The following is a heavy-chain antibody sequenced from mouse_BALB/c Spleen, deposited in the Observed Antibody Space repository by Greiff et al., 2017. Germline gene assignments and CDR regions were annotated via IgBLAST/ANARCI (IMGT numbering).Heavy chain of an antibody. J-gene: IGHJ4*01. CDR3: ARGTTSYAMDY. V-gene: IGHV14-3*02. CDR1: GFNIKDTY. CDR2: IDPANGNT. Sequence: EVKLMESGAELVKPGASVKLSCTASGFNIKDTYMHWVKQRPEQGLEWIGRIDPANGNTKYDPKFQGKATITADTSSNTAYLQLSSLTSEDTAVYYCARGTTSYAMDYWGQGTSVTVSS. D-gene: IGHD5-5*01.